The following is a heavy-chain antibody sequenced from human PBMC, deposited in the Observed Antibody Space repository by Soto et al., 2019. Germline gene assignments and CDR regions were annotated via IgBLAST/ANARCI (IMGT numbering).Heavy chain of an antibody. J-gene: IGHJ6*02. CDR1: GGSISSGVYY. D-gene: IGHD3-22*01. CDR2: IYYIGST. Sequence: PSETLSLTCTVSGGSISSGVYYWSWIRHHPGKGLEWIGYIYYIGSTYYNPSLKSRVTISVDTSKNQFSLKMSSVTAADTAVYYCARWYYDSSGYVYGMDVWGQGTTVTVSS. CDR3: ARWYYDSSGYVYGMDV. V-gene: IGHV4-31*03.